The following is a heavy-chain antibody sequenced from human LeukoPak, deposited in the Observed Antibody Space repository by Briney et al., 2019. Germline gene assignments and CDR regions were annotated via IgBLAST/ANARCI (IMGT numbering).Heavy chain of an antibody. CDR2: ISDSGGST. CDR3: AKVPYSDYGSGRPPFMDV. D-gene: IGHD3-10*01. CDR1: GFSFSNYA. V-gene: IGHV3-23*01. Sequence: PGGSPRLSCAASGFSFSNYAMSWVRQAPGKGLEWDSTISDSGGSTYYADSVKGRFTISRDNSKDTLYLHMSSLRAEDTAIHYCAKVPYSDYGSGRPPFMDVWGQGTTVAVSS. J-gene: IGHJ6*02.